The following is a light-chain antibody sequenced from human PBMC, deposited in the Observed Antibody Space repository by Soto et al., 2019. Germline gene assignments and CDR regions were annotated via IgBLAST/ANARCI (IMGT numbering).Light chain of an antibody. CDR2: DVS. CDR3: SSYTSSSTYVI. V-gene: IGLV2-14*01. CDR1: SSDVGGYNY. J-gene: IGLJ2*01. Sequence: QSVLTQPASVSGSPGQSITISCTGTSSDVGGYNYVSWYQQHPGKAPKLMIYDVSNRPSGVSNRFSGSKSGNTASLTISGLQAEDEADHYCSSYTSSSTYVIFGGGTKVPVL.